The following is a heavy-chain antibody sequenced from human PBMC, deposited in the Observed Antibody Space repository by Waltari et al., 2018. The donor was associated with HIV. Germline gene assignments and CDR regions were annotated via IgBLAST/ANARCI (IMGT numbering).Heavy chain of an antibody. CDR2: ISGSGGTT. D-gene: IGHD5-18*01. Sequence: EVQLVESGGGLVQPGGSLRLSCTASGFAFNKFALSWVRQAPGKGLEWVSVISGSGGTTYYADSVKGRFTVSRDNFKNTVYLQMNSLRAGDTAIYYCEKAVMETAVSSPVDCWGQGALVTVSS. J-gene: IGHJ4*02. CDR1: GFAFNKFA. V-gene: IGHV3-23*04. CDR3: EKAVMETAVSSPVDC.